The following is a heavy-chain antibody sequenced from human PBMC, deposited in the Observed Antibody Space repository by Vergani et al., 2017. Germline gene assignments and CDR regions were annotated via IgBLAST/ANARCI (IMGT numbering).Heavy chain of an antibody. CDR1: GFTFSSYS. J-gene: IGHJ4*02. V-gene: IGHV3-21*01. Sequence: EVQLVESGGGLVKPGGSLRLSCAASGFTFSSYSMNWVRQAPGKGLEWVSSISSSSSYIYYADSVKGRFTISRDNAKNSLYLQMNSLRAEDTAVYYCAKESIAARPEFADYWGQGTLVTVSS. CDR2: ISSSSSYI. D-gene: IGHD6-6*01. CDR3: AKESIAARPEFADY.